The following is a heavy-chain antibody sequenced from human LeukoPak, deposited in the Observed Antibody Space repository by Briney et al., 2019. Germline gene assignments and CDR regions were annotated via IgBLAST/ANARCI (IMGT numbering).Heavy chain of an antibody. Sequence: GGSLRLSCTASGFTFSSYTMAWVRQAPGKGLKWVSTITTGDGNTYYADSVKGRFTVSRDDSKNTLYLQMNSLRAEDTAVYYCAKDGGLWVSAHWGDSWGRGTLVTVSS. D-gene: IGHD7-27*01. CDR2: ITTGDGNT. V-gene: IGHV3-23*01. CDR1: GFTFSSYT. CDR3: AKDGGLWVSAHWGDS. J-gene: IGHJ4*02.